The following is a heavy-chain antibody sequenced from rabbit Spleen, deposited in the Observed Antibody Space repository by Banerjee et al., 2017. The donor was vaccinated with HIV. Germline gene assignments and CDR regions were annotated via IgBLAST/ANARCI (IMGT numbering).Heavy chain of an antibody. V-gene: IGHV1S45*01. D-gene: IGHD6-1*01. J-gene: IGHJ4*01. CDR3: ARSTSAAYDL. Sequence: QEQLEESGGGLVKPGASLTLTCKASGFSFSSGYDMCWVRQAPGKGLEWLACIYTGSSGSTAYASWAKGRFTISTASATTVTLQMTSLTAADTATYFCARSTSAAYDLWGPGTLVTVS. CDR1: GFSFSSGYD. CDR2: IYTGSSGST.